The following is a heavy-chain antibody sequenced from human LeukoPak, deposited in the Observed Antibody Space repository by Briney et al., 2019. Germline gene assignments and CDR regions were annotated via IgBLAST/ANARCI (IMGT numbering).Heavy chain of an antibody. J-gene: IGHJ4*02. D-gene: IGHD1-26*01. Sequence: GESLKISCKGSGSSFTSYWIGWVRQIAGEGQWCVGIIYPGDSDTRYSPSFQGQVTISADKSLSTAYLQWSSLKASDTAMYYCARGSGSYHTAYMNWGQGSPVTVSS. V-gene: IGHV5-51*01. CDR1: GSSFTSYW. CDR3: ARGSGSYHTAYMN. CDR2: IYPGDSDT.